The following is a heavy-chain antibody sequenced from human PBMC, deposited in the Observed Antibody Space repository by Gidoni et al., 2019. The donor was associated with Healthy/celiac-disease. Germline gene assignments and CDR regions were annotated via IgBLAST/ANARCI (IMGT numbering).Heavy chain of an antibody. CDR2: IWYDGSNK. V-gene: IGHV3-33*01. D-gene: IGHD2-2*01. CDR1: GCTFSRYG. J-gene: IGHJ4*02. CDR3: ARSPLGEYCSSTSCYWAWGLIDY. Sequence: QVQLVESGGGVVQPGRSLRLSCAASGCTFSRYGMHWVRQAPGKGLEWVAVIWYDGSNKYYADSVKGRFTISRDNSKNTLYLQMNSLRAEDTAVYYCARSPLGEYCSSTSCYWAWGLIDYWGQGTLVTVSS.